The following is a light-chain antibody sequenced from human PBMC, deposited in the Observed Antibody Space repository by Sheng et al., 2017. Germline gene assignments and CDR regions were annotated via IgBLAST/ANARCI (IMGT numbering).Light chain of an antibody. CDR3: SSYAGSNKGV. Sequence: QSLLTQPPSVSAAPGQKVTISCSGSTSNIGNNYVSWYQHLSGTAPKLLIYDDNERPSGISDRFSGSKSGTSATLGISGLQTGDEADYYCSSYAGSNKGVFGGGTKLTVL. V-gene: IGLV1-51*01. CDR2: DDN. J-gene: IGLJ3*02. CDR1: TSNIGNNY.